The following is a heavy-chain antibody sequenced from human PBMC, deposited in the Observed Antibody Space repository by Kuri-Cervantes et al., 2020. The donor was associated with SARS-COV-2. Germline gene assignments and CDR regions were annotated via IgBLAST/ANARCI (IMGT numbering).Heavy chain of an antibody. CDR1: GLTFTRYW. CDR2: IKGDGSEK. Sequence: GGSLRLSCAASGLTFTRYWMNWVRQAPGKGLEWVATIKGDGSEKYYVESVKGRFTVSRDNAENSLYLQLNTVRAEDTAVYYCARATTYYDFWSGYSFDYWGQGTLVTVSS. CDR3: ARATTYYDFWSGYSFDY. V-gene: IGHV3-7*01. D-gene: IGHD3-3*01. J-gene: IGHJ4*02.